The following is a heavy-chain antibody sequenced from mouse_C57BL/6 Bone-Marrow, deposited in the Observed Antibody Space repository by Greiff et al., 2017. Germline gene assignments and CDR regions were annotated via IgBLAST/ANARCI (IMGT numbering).Heavy chain of an antibody. J-gene: IGHJ4*01. CDR2: IDPSDSYT. Sequence: QVQLQQPGAELVKPGASVKLSCKASGYTFTSYWMQWVKQRPGQGLEWIGEIDPSDSYTNYNQQFKGQAPLTVDTSSSTAYMQLSSLTSEDSAVYYCARDDYYAMDYWGQGTSVTVSS. CDR1: GYTFTSYW. V-gene: IGHV1-50*01. CDR3: ARDDYYAMDY.